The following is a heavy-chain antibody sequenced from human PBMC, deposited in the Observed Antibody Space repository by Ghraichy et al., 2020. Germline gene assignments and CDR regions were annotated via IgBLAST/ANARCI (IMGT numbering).Heavy chain of an antibody. D-gene: IGHD4-17*01. CDR1: GFTVSSNY. CDR3: AREVTTGRFDP. Sequence: GGSLRLSCAASGFTVSSNYMSWVRQAPGKGLEWVSVIYSGGSTYYADSVKGRFTISRDNSKNTLYLQMNSLRAEDTAVYYCAREVTTGRFDPWGQGTLVTVSS. CDR2: IYSGGST. V-gene: IGHV3-53*01. J-gene: IGHJ5*02.